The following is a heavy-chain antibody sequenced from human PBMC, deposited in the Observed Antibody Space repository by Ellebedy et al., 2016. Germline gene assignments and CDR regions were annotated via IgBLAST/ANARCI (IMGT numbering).Heavy chain of an antibody. D-gene: IGHD1-1*01. CDR2: IYGGGST. J-gene: IGHJ4*02. V-gene: IGHV3-66*01. CDR3: ARFTRRYPSDY. CDR1: GFTVNNNY. Sequence: GGSLRLXXAASGFTVNNNYMSWVRQAPGKGLEWVACIYGGGSTFYADSVKVRFIISRDTSKNTVYLQMNSLTAEDTAVYYCARFTRRYPSDYWGQGTLVTVSS.